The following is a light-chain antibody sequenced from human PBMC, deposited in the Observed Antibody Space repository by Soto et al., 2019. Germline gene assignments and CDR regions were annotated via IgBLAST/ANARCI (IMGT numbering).Light chain of an antibody. CDR2: TAS. CDR3: QQSYSTLT. CDR1: QSVSSY. V-gene: IGKV1-39*01. Sequence: TQSPATLSLSPGERATLSCRASQSVSSYLAWYQQKPGKAPKLLIYTASSLQTGVPSRFSGSGSGTDFTLTISSLQPEDFATYYCQQSYSTLTFGPGTKVDIK. J-gene: IGKJ3*01.